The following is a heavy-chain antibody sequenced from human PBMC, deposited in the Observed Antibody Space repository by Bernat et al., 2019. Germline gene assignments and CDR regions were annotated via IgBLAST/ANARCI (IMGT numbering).Heavy chain of an antibody. J-gene: IGHJ5*02. V-gene: IGHV3-48*03. CDR1: GFTFSSYE. CDR3: APYSIPGGCFDP. Sequence: EVQLVESGGGLAQPGGSLRLSCVASGFTFSSYEMNWVRQAPGKGLEWVSYISSAGGGSTIYYADSVKGRFTISRDNAKNSLYLQMNSLRADDTAVYYCAPYSIPGGCFDPWGRGTLVTVSS. D-gene: IGHD3-16*01. CDR2: ISSAGGGSTI.